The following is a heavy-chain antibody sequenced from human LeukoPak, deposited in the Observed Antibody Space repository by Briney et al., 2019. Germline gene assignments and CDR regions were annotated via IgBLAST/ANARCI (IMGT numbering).Heavy chain of an antibody. D-gene: IGHD2-8*01. CDR3: ARVYLERLTAGYFDH. V-gene: IGHV3-30*04. J-gene: IGHJ4*02. Sequence: GRSLRLSCAASGFTFSTYAMNWVRQAPGKGLEWVAVISYDGRQNYYADSVKGRFTISRDNSKNTLYLQMNSLRDEDSAAYYCARVYLERLTAGYFDHWAREPGSPSPQ. CDR1: GFTFSTYA. CDR2: ISYDGRQN.